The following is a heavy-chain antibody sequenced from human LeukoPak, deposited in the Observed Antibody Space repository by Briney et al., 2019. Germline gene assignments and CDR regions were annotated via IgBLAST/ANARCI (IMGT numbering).Heavy chain of an antibody. CDR2: ISGSGGSP. V-gene: IGHV3-23*01. CDR3: ARALGYCSSTSCYNWFDP. Sequence: GGSLRLSCAASGFTFGNYAMTWVRQAPGEGLEWVSSISGSGGSPIYADSVKGRFTISRDNSKNTLYLQMNSLRAEDTAVYYCARALGYCSSTSCYNWFDPWGQGTLVTVSS. D-gene: IGHD2-2*01. J-gene: IGHJ5*02. CDR1: GFTFGNYA.